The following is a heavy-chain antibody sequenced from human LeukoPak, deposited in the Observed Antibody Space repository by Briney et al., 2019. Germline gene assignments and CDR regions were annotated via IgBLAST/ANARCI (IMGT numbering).Heavy chain of an antibody. Sequence: PGGSLRLSCAASGFTFSSFSMNWVRQAPGKGLEWLSYISSTSSAIYYADSLKGRFTISRDNAKNSPYLQMNSLRAEDTAVYYCARVIASYGDSAYWGQGTLVTVSS. V-gene: IGHV3-48*04. D-gene: IGHD5-18*01. CDR1: GFTFSSFS. J-gene: IGHJ4*02. CDR3: ARVIASYGDSAY. CDR2: ISSTSSAI.